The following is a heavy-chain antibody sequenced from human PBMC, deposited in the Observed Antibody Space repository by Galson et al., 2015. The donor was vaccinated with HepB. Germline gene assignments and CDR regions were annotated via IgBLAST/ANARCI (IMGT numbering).Heavy chain of an antibody. V-gene: IGHV3-30*19. CDR3: ARGGTYYGSGNYSPFDP. Sequence: SLRLSCAASGFKFNDYDMHWVRQAPGKGLEWVATMSHDGTSTYYGDSVKGRFAVSRANSENKLFLQMSGLRSEDTALYFCARGGTYYGSGNYSPFDPWGRGTLVTVSS. J-gene: IGHJ5*02. CDR2: MSHDGTST. D-gene: IGHD3-10*01. CDR1: GFKFNDYD.